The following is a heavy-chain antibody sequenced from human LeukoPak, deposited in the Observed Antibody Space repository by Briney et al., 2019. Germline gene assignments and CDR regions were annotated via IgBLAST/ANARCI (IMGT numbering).Heavy chain of an antibody. D-gene: IGHD3-10*01. V-gene: IGHV3-48*03. CDR3: ARIGGSGSYSGHYFDH. CDR2: ISASGASI. CDR1: GFTFSTYE. J-gene: IGHJ4*02. Sequence: GGSLRLSCAASGFTFSTYEMNWVRQAPGKGLEWVAYISASGASIYYAASVKGRFTISRDNAKNSLYLQLNSLRAEDTAVYYCARIGGSGSYSGHYFDHWGQGTLVTVSS.